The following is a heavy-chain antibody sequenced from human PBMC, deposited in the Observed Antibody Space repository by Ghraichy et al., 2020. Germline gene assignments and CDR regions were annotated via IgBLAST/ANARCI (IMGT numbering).Heavy chain of an antibody. Sequence: GGSLRLSCAASGFTFSSYDMSWVRQAPGKGLEWVSAISGSGGSTYYADSVTGRFTLSRDNSKNTLYLQMNSLRAEDTAVYYCAKTDRFGESPYYYGMDVWGQGTTVTVSS. CDR1: GFTFSSYD. CDR3: AKTDRFGESPYYYGMDV. D-gene: IGHD3-10*01. CDR2: ISGSGGST. V-gene: IGHV3-23*01. J-gene: IGHJ6*02.